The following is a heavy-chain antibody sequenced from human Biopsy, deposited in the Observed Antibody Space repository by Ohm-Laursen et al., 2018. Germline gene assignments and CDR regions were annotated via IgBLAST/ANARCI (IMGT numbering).Heavy chain of an antibody. V-gene: IGHV3-23*01. D-gene: IGHD4-17*01. Sequence: SLRLSCAATGFDFRNYDLTWIRQAPGKGLEWVASLALSSGRTYYADSVKGRFTISRDDSQNTLYLQMGSLRVAGTAVYHCAKYQLPATATSILDYWGQGALVTVSS. CDR2: LALSSGRT. CDR3: AKYQLPATATSILDY. CDR1: GFDFRNYD. J-gene: IGHJ4*02.